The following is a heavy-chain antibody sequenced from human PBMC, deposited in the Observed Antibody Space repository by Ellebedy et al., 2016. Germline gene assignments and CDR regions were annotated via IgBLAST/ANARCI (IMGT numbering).Heavy chain of an antibody. J-gene: IGHJ3*01. V-gene: IGHV4-59*02. Sequence: SETLSLTCKVSGGSVSSAYWNWIRRPPGKGLEWIGYVFHTGTTNYSPSLRSRVTMSVDTSKSQFSLGLTSVTAADTAVYYCARWNGGWNAFDVWGQGTVVTVSS. CDR3: ARWNGGWNAFDV. CDR2: VFHTGTT. D-gene: IGHD1-1*01. CDR1: GGSVSSAY.